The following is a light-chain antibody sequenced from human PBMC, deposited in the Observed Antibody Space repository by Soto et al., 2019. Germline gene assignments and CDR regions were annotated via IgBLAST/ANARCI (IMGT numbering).Light chain of an antibody. V-gene: IGKV1-39*01. CDR3: QKSYSTPRT. J-gene: IGKJ2*02. CDR2: AAS. Sequence: DIQMTQSPSSLSASVGDRVTITCRASQSISTYLNWYQQKVGKAPKLLIYAASSLQRGVPSRFSGSGSGTDFTLTISSLPTEDFATYYCQKSYSTPRTFGQGTKLEIK. CDR1: QSISTY.